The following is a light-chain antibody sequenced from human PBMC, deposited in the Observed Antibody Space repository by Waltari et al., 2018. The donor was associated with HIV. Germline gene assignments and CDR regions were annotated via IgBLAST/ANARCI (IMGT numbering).Light chain of an antibody. J-gene: IGLJ1*01. CDR2: EVS. Sequence: SALTQPPSASGSPGQSVTISCTGSNSDVGGYSYVSWFQQHPGKAPKLMIYEVSKRPSGVPNRFSGSKAGNTASLTVSGLQAEDEADYFCCSYAGTNHFYVFGTGTKVTVL. CDR1: NSDVGGYSY. CDR3: CSYAGTNHFYV. V-gene: IGLV2-8*01.